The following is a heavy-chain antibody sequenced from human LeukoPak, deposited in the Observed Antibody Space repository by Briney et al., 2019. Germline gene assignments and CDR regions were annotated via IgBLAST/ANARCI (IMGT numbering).Heavy chain of an antibody. V-gene: IGHV4-30-2*01. D-gene: IGHD1-26*01. J-gene: IGHJ4*02. Sequence: PSETLSLTCTVSGGSISSGGYYWSWIRQPPGKGLEWIGYIYHSGSTYYNPSLKSRVTISVDRSKNQFSLKLSSVTAADTAVYYCARGGVSGMRGYYFAYWGQGTLVTVSS. CDR3: ARGGVSGMRGYYFAY. CDR1: GGSISSGGYY. CDR2: IYHSGST.